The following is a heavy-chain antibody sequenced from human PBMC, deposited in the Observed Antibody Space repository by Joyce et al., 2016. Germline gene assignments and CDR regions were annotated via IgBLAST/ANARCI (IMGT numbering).Heavy chain of an antibody. Sequence: EVQLVESGGDLVQPGGSLRLSCVASGFTVSRYWINWVRQVPGKGLEWGAGINQDGSEKYYVDSVKGRFTISRDNAKNSLYLQVNSLRAEDTAIYYCARDIRYGYFDYWGQGTLVTVSS. CDR3: ARDIRYGYFDY. CDR1: GFTVSRYW. V-gene: IGHV3-7*01. CDR2: INQDGSEK. D-gene: IGHD1-14*01. J-gene: IGHJ4*02.